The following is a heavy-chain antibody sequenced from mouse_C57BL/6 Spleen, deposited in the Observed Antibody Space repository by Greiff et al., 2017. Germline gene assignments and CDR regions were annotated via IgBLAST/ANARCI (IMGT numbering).Heavy chain of an antibody. CDR3: AIYDYGKAWFAY. J-gene: IGHJ3*01. CDR2: IYPRSGNT. V-gene: IGHV1-81*01. D-gene: IGHD2-4*01. Sequence: QVHVKQSGAELARPGASVKLSCKASGYTFTSYGISWVKQRTGQGLEWIGEIYPRSGNTYYNEKFKGKATLTADKSSSTAYMELRSLTSEDSAVYFCAIYDYGKAWFAYWGQGTLVTVSA. CDR1: GYTFTSYG.